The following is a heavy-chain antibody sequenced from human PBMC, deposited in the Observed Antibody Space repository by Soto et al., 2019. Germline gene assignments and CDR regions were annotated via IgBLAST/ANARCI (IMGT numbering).Heavy chain of an antibody. CDR2: IYYIGSI. Sequence: QVQLQESGPGLVKPSQTLSLTCTVSGGSISSGGYYWSWIRQHPGKGLEWIGYIYYIGSIYYNPSLKSRVTISVDTSKNQFSLKLSSVTAADTAVYYCARDFRFRGFYGMDVWGQGTTVTVSS. D-gene: IGHD3-10*01. CDR1: GGSISSGGYY. J-gene: IGHJ6*02. CDR3: ARDFRFRGFYGMDV. V-gene: IGHV4-31*03.